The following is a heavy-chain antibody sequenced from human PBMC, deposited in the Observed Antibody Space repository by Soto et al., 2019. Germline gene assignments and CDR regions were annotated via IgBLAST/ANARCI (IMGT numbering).Heavy chain of an antibody. CDR3: ARRAETNGWNGFGADKYYFDF. CDR2: MNPSTGNS. D-gene: IGHD1-1*01. J-gene: IGHJ4*02. CDR1: GYTFTSYD. Sequence: ASVKVSCKAYGYTFTSYDIYSVRQATGQGLEWMGWMNPSTGNSGYAQKFQGRVTMTSDTSISTAHMELSSLRSENRAVYYCARRAETNGWNGFGADKYYFDFWGQGTLVTVSS. V-gene: IGHV1-8*01.